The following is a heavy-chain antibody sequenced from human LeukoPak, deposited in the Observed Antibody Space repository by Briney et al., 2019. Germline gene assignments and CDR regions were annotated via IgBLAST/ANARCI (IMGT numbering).Heavy chain of an antibody. Sequence: GGSLRLSCAASGFTFSSYAMNWVRQAPGKGLEWVSYISSSGSTIYYADSVKGRFTISRDNAKNSLYLQMNSLRAEDTAVYYCARVHLLRWFDYWGQGTLVTVSS. CDR1: GFTFSSYA. CDR3: ARVHLLRWFDY. J-gene: IGHJ4*02. D-gene: IGHD2-21*01. CDR2: ISSSGSTI. V-gene: IGHV3-48*03.